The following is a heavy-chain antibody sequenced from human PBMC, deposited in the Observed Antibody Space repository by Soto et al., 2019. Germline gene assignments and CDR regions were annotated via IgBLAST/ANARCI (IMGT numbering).Heavy chain of an antibody. V-gene: IGHV4-61*01. CDR2: IYYSVIT. Sequence: PSATLFLTCNVPGDSVSSGCNPSSWIRLPQGQGLVWIGYIYYSVITNYNPSLKNRVTISLDTSKNQFSLKLSSVTAADTAVYYCAKYYYCSGSNKAPFDYWGQETLVTVS. CDR1: GDSVSSGCNP. J-gene: IGHJ4*02. D-gene: IGHD3-10*01. CDR3: AKYYYCSGSNKAPFDY.